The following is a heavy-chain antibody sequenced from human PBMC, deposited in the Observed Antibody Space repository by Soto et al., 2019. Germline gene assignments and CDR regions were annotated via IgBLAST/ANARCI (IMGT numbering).Heavy chain of an antibody. Sequence: SETLSLTCTVSGDSISSSSYYWGWIRQPPGKGLEWIGSIYYSGNTYYNPSLKSRVTISVDTAKNQFSLKLSSVTAADTAVYYCARRYGGTFDYWGQGTLVTVPS. CDR3: ARRYGGTFDY. J-gene: IGHJ4*02. CDR1: GDSISSSSYY. CDR2: IYYSGNT. D-gene: IGHD2-15*01. V-gene: IGHV4-39*01.